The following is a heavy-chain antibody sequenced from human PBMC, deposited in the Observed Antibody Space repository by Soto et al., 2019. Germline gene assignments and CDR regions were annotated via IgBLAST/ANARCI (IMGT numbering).Heavy chain of an antibody. V-gene: IGHV3-33*01. CDR3: MRWAGNRAFDF. Sequence: GGSLRLSCAATGFIFSSHGMHWVRQAPGKGLEWVAVIWYDGSNKYYGESVKGRFTISRDNSKNILYLQMNSLRVEDTAVYYCMRWAGNRAFDFWGQGTPVTVSS. CDR1: GFIFSSHG. J-gene: IGHJ4*02. CDR2: IWYDGSNK.